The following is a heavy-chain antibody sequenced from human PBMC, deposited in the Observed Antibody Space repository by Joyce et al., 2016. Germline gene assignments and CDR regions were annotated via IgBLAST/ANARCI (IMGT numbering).Heavy chain of an antibody. CDR2: INGNSYYI. D-gene: IGHD3-16*01. CDR3: ARGGISYYYAMDV. CDR1: GSTFSSSS. V-gene: IGHV3-21*01. Sequence: QLVESGGGVVKPGGSLRLSCEASGSTFSSSSMSWFRQAPVKGLEWVEAINGNSYYIFHAETVRGRFTVSRDNAKKTLYLQMNSLRAEDSAVFYCARGGISYYYAMDVWGQGTTVTVSS. J-gene: IGHJ6*02.